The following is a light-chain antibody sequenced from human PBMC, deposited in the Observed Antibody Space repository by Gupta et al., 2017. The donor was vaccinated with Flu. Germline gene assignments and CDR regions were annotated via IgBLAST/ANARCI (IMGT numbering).Light chain of an antibody. J-gene: IGKJ1*01. CDR2: GSS. V-gene: IGKV3-20*01. CDR3: QQCGTSSWT. CDR1: RSVSNSS. Sequence: GTLSLSPGESATLSCRTSRSVSNSSLGWYQQKPGQAPRLLIYGSSNRATDIPDRFSGSGSGTDFTLTISRLEPEDFAVYYCQQCGTSSWTFGQGTKVEAK.